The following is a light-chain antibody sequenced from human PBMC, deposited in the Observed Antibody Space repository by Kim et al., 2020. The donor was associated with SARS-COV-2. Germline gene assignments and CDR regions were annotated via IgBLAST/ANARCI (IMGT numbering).Light chain of an antibody. CDR2: DVN. J-gene: IGLJ2*01. CDR3: CSYAGGYTQVA. Sequence: QSVTISCTGTSSDVVGYNYVSWYQQFPGNAPRLMIYDVNKRPSGVPDRFSASKSGNTASLTISGLQADDEADYYCCSYAGGYTQVAFGGGTQLTVL. V-gene: IGLV2-11*03. CDR1: SSDVVGYNY.